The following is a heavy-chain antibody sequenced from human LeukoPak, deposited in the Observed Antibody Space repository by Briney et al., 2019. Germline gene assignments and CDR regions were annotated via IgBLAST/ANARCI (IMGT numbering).Heavy chain of an antibody. CDR3: ARDLTPGAFDI. V-gene: IGHV3-23*01. CDR2: ISGGGGTT. J-gene: IGHJ3*02. CDR1: GFTFSTYA. Sequence: GGSLRLSCAASGFTFSTYAMSWVRQAPGKGLEWVSAISGGGGTTHYADSVKGRFTISRDNSKNTLYLQMDSLRAEDTAVYYCARDLTPGAFDIWGRGTMVTVPS. D-gene: IGHD3-9*01.